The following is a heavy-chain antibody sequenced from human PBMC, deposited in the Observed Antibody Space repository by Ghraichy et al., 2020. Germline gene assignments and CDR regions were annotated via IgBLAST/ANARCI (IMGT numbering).Heavy chain of an antibody. CDR1: GGSISSYY. Sequence: SETLSLTCTVSGGSISSYYWSWIRQPPGKGLEWIGYIYYSGSTNYNPSLKSRVTISVDTSKNQFSLKLSSVTAADTAVYYCAREKAGTTGLDYWGQGTLVTVSS. CDR3: AREKAGTTGLDY. J-gene: IGHJ4*02. V-gene: IGHV4-59*01. D-gene: IGHD1-7*01. CDR2: IYYSGST.